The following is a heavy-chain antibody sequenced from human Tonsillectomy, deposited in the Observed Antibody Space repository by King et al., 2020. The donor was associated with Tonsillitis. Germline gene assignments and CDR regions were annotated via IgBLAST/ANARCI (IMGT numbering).Heavy chain of an antibody. CDR2: IYTSGST. CDR3: ARVVVRYYYGSGSYYHDAFDI. D-gene: IGHD3-10*01. V-gene: IGHV4-4*07. CDR1: GGSISSYY. Sequence: QLQESGPGLVKPSETLSLTCTVSGGSISSYYWSWIRQPAGKGLEWIGRIYTSGSTNYNPSLKSRVTMSVDTSKNQFSLKLSSVTAADTAVYYCARVVVRYYYGSGSYYHDAFDIWGQGTMVTVSS. J-gene: IGHJ3*02.